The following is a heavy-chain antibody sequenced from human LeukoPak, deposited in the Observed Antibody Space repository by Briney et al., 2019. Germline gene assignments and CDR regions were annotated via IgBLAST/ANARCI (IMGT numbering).Heavy chain of an antibody. CDR2: IYYSGST. CDR3: ASKRIVATIYDY. CDR1: GGSISSSSYY. V-gene: IGHV4-39*01. J-gene: IGHJ4*02. D-gene: IGHD5-12*01. Sequence: SETLSLTCTVSGGSISSSSYYWGWIRQPPGKGLEWIGSIYYSGSTYYNPSLKSRVTISVDTSKNQFSLKLSSVTAADTAVYYCASKRIVATIYDYWDQGTLVTVSS.